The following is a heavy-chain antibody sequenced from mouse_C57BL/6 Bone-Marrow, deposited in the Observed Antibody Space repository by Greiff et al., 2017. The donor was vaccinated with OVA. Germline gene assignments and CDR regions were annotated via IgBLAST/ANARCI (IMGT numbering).Heavy chain of an antibody. Sequence: QVQLKQPGAELVRPGSSVKLSCKASGYTFTSYWMHWVKQRPIQGLEWIGNIDPSDSETHYNQKFKAKATLTVDKSSSKAYMQLSSQTSEDSAVYYCAIEGLYDGSSYDYAMDYWGQGTAVTVSS. CDR2: IDPSDSET. D-gene: IGHD1-1*01. CDR1: GYTFTSYW. V-gene: IGHV1-52*01. J-gene: IGHJ4*01. CDR3: AIEGLYDGSSYDYAMDY.